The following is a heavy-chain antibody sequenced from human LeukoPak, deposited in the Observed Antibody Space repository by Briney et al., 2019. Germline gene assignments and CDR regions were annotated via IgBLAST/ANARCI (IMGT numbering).Heavy chain of an antibody. V-gene: IGHV4-59*08. Sequence: PSETLSLTCTVSGGSISSYYWSWIRQPPGKGLEWIGYIYYSGSTNYNPSLKSRVTISVDTSKNQFSLKLSSVTAADTAVYYCARHLYGSGSYDAFDIWGQGTMVTVSS. CDR3: ARHLYGSGSYDAFDI. D-gene: IGHD3-10*01. CDR2: IYYSGST. CDR1: GGSISSYY. J-gene: IGHJ3*02.